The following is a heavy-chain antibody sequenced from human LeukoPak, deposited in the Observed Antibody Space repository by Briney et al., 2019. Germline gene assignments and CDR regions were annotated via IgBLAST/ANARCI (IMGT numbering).Heavy chain of an antibody. D-gene: IGHD6-13*01. J-gene: IGHJ4*02. Sequence: ASVKVSCKASGYTFTSYGISWVRQAPGQGLEWMGWISGNYGNTNYAQNFQGRVTMTTETSTSTAYMELRSLRSDDTAVYYCARGLKSRAAGTIDYWGQGTLVTVSS. CDR1: GYTFTSYG. V-gene: IGHV1-18*01. CDR2: ISGNYGNT. CDR3: ARGLKSRAAGTIDY.